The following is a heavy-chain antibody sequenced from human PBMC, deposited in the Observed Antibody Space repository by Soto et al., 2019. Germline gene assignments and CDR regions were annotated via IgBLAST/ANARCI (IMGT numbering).Heavy chain of an antibody. CDR2: IYHSGRT. CDR1: GGSISTNW. V-gene: IGHV4-4*02. D-gene: IGHD6-19*01. CDR3: ARHIAVSGRRGFDL. Sequence: QVQLQESGPGLMKPSGTLSLTCAVSGGSISTNWWSWVRQPPGKGLEWIGEIYHSGRTNYNPSLMHRATLSMDKSQNLLSRNLNAVTAADTAVYYCARHIAVSGRRGFDLWGQGTLVTVSS. J-gene: IGHJ4*02.